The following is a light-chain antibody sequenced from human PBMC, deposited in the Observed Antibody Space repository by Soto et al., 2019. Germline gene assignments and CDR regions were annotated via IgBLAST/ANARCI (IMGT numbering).Light chain of an antibody. CDR1: TGAVTSTYY. CDR3: LLYYGAARV. J-gene: IGLJ1*01. Sequence: QSVVTQEPSLTVSPGGTVTLTCASSTGAVTSTYYPNWFQQKPGQAPRALIYGTSNKHSWTPARFSGSLLGGKAALTLSGVQPEDEAEYYCLLYYGAARVFGTGTKLTVL. CDR2: GTS. V-gene: IGLV7-43*01.